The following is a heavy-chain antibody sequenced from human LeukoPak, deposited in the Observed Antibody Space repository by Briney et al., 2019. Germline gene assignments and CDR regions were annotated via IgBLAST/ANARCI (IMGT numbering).Heavy chain of an antibody. Sequence: SETLSLTCAVSGGSFSGFYWSWIRQSPGKGLEWIGEYNHFGSTTYNPSLNNRVTISVDTSKNQFSLKLSSVTAADTAVYYCARNVLLWFGDPANDYWGQGTLVTVSS. J-gene: IGHJ4*02. V-gene: IGHV4-34*01. CDR3: ARNVLLWFGDPANDY. D-gene: IGHD3-10*01. CDR1: GGSFSGFY. CDR2: YNHFGST.